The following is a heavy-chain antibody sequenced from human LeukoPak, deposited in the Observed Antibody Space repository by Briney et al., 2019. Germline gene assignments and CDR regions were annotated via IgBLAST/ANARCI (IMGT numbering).Heavy chain of an antibody. CDR2: IYYSGST. CDR3: ARDHGDFVQHD. CDR1: GGSISGYY. J-gene: IGHJ4*02. V-gene: IGHV4-59*01. D-gene: IGHD4-17*01. Sequence: SETLSLTCTVSGGSISGYYWSWIRQPPGKGLEWIGYIYYSGSTNYNPSLKSRVTISVDTSKNQFSLKLSSVTAADTAVYYCARDHGDFVQHDWGQGTLVTVSS.